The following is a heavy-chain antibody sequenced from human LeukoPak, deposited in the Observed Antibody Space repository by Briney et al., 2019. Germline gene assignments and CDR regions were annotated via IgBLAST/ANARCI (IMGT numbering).Heavy chain of an antibody. V-gene: IGHV3-23*01. D-gene: IGHD2-21*01. CDR1: GFTFTSHA. Sequence: GGSLRLSCATSGFTFTSHAMTWVRQAPGKGLEWVSGISGTTGRTFYGDSVKGRFTVSRDNSRDTLYLQMNSLRAEDAAVYFCARVACGTECYYRQDVWGQGTTVTVSS. J-gene: IGHJ6*02. CDR3: ARVACGTECYYRQDV. CDR2: ISGTTGRT.